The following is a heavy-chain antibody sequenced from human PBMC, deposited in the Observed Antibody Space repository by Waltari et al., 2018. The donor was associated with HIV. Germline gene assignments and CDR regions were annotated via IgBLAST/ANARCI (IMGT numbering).Heavy chain of an antibody. CDR3: ASTVYRGDYYYYGMDV. Sequence: QVQLVQSGAEVKKPGSSVKVSCKASGGTFSNYAISWVRQAPGQGLEWMGGIIPRFGSTNVAQNFQGRVTITADESTSTAYMELSSLRSEDTAVYYCASTVYRGDYYYYGMDVWGQGTTVTVSS. CDR1: GGTFSNYA. J-gene: IGHJ6*02. V-gene: IGHV1-69*13. D-gene: IGHD4-17*01. CDR2: IIPRFGST.